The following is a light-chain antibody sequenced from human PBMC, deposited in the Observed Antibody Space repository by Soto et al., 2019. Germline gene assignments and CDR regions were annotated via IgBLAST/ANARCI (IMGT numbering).Light chain of an antibody. V-gene: IGKV3-15*01. CDR3: QQYSNWPPIT. CDR1: QSVSIH. J-gene: IGKJ5*01. Sequence: ETVMTQSPGTLPASLGERATLSCRASQSVSIHLAWYQQKPGQAPRLLIYDTSTRATGIPARFSGSGSGTEFTLTISSLQSEDFAVYYCQQYSNWPPITFGQGTRLEI. CDR2: DTS.